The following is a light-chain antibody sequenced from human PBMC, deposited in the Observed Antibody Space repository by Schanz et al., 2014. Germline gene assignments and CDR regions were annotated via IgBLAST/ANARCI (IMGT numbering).Light chain of an antibody. CDR3: QSYDSSLSEWV. CDR2: DVT. J-gene: IGLJ3*02. Sequence: QSALTQPPSVSGSPGQSVTISCTGTSSDVGGYNRVSWYQQPPGTAPKLMIYDVTNRPSGVPDRFSGSKSGSTASLTISGLRAEDEADYYCQSYDSSLSEWVFGGGTKLTVL. CDR1: SSDVGGYNR. V-gene: IGLV2-18*02.